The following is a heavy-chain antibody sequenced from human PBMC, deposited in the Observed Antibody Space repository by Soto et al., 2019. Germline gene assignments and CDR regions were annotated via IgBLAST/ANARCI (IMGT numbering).Heavy chain of an antibody. CDR1: GGSFSGYY. V-gene: IGHV4-34*01. D-gene: IGHD2-8*02. Sequence: PSETLSLTCAVYGGSFSGYYWTWIRQPPGTGLEWIGEINHSGSTNYNPSLKSRVTISVDTSKNQFSLKLTSVTAADTAVYYCARDKLTGIFDYWGQGTLVTVYS. CDR3: ARDKLTGIFDY. J-gene: IGHJ4*02. CDR2: INHSGST.